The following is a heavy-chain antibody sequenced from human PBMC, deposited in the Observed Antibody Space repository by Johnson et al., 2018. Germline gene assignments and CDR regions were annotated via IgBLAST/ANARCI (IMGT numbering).Heavy chain of an antibody. Sequence: QVQLVESGGGVVQPGTSLRLSCATSGFTFSDSVMHWVRQAPGKGLEWVAGISLDGSNKHYTDSVKGRFTISRDNSENSVYLLMNSLTAEDTAVYYCAKDWRAFYSSWTFHTYYYYVRDVWGQGTTVTVSS. D-gene: IGHD3-3*02. J-gene: IGHJ6*02. CDR3: AKDWRAFYSSWTFHTYYYYVRDV. CDR1: GFTFSDSV. V-gene: IGHV3-30*18. CDR2: ISLDGSNK.